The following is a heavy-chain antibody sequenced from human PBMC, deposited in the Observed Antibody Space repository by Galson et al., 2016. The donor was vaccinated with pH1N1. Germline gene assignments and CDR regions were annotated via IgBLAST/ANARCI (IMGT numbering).Heavy chain of an antibody. CDR3: ASTRPDSRYFDWQKPHSFDY. CDR2: IYLSDSHT. D-gene: IGHD3-9*01. Sequence: QSGAEVKKPGESLKISCEGFGYSLTNYWIVWVRQMPGKGLEWMGIIYLSDSHTTYSPSFQGQVTISADKSISTAYLERSSLKASDTATYYCASTRPDSRYFDWQKPHSFDYWGQGTLVTVSS. V-gene: IGHV5-51*01. CDR1: GYSLTNYW. J-gene: IGHJ4*02.